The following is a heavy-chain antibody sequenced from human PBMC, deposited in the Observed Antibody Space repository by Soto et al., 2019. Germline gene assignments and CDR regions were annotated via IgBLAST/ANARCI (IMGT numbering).Heavy chain of an antibody. CDR2: IYHSGST. D-gene: IGHD5-12*01. CDR3: ASSTDIPPGMDV. J-gene: IGHJ6*02. Sequence: SETLSLTCAVSGGSISSSNWWSWVRQPPGKGLEWSGEIYHSGSTNYNPSLKSRVTISVDKSKNQYSLKLSSVTAADTAVYYCASSTDIPPGMDVWGQGTTVTVSS. V-gene: IGHV4-4*02. CDR1: GGSISSSNW.